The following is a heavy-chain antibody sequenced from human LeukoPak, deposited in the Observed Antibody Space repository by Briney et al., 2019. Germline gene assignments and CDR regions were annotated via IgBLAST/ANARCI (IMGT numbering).Heavy chain of an antibody. D-gene: IGHD2-15*01. CDR1: GFTFSNYA. CDR3: ARGLRSGDSYYFDY. J-gene: IGHJ4*02. Sequence: GGSLRLSCAASGFTFSNYAMHWVRQAPGKGLVYVSAISNNGGSTYYADSVKGRFTISRDNSKNTLYLQMGSLRAEDMAVYYCARGLRSGDSYYFDYWGQGTLVTVSS. CDR2: ISNNGGST. V-gene: IGHV3-64*02.